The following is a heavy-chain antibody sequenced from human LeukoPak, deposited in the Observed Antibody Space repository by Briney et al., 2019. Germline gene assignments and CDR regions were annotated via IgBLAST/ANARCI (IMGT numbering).Heavy chain of an antibody. D-gene: IGHD2-2*01. CDR3: ARDGDIVVVPAAMSYYYYMDV. V-gene: IGHV1-8*01. CDR2: MNPNSGNT. Sequence: ASVKVSCKASGYTFTSYDINWVRQATGQGLEWMGWMNPNSGNTGYAQKFQGRVTMTRDTSTSTVYMELSSLRSEDTAVYYCARDGDIVVVPAAMSYYYYMDVWGKGTTVTVSS. J-gene: IGHJ6*03. CDR1: GYTFTSYD.